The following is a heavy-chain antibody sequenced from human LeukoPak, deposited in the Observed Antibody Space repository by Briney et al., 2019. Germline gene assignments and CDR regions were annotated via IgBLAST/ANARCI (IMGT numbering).Heavy chain of an antibody. CDR2: ISAYNGNT. CDR3: ASNYYDSSGYYRDDAFDI. Sequence: ASVKVSCKASGYTFTSYGISWVRQAPGQGLEWMGWISAYNGNTNYAQELQGRVTMTTDASTSTAYMELRSLRSDDTAVYYCASNYYDSSGYYRDDAFDIWGQGTMVTVSS. D-gene: IGHD3-22*01. CDR1: GYTFTSYG. J-gene: IGHJ3*02. V-gene: IGHV1-18*01.